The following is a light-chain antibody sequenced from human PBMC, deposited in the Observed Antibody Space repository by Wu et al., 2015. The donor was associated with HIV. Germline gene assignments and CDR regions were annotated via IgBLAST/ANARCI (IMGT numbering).Light chain of an antibody. V-gene: IGKV3-15*01. CDR1: QSVSTN. Sequence: IVLTQSPATLSVSPGDTATLSCRASQSVSTNLAWYQQNRGQAPRLLFYGASSRATGVPDRFSGSESGTEFTLTISSLQSEDFAVYYCQQYNDWPRTFGQGTKVEIK. J-gene: IGKJ1*01. CDR3: QQYNDWPRT. CDR2: GAS.